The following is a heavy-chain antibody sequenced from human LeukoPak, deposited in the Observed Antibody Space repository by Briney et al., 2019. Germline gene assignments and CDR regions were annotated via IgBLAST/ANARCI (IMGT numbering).Heavy chain of an antibody. V-gene: IGHV1-69*05. CDR3: AREPSLRYCSSTSCHMDV. CDR2: IIPIFGTA. D-gene: IGHD2-2*01. J-gene: IGHJ6*03. CDR1: GGTFSSYA. Sequence: SVKVSCKASGGTFSSYAISWVRQAPGQGLEWMGGIIPIFGTANYAQKFQGRVTITTDESTSTAYMELSSLRSEDTAVYHCAREPSLRYCSSTSCHMDVWGKGTTVTVSS.